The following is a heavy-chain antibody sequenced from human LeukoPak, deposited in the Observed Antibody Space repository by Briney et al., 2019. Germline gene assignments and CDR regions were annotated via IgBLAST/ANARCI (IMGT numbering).Heavy chain of an antibody. V-gene: IGHV1-18*01. CDR3: ARPIAAAGTGNWFDP. J-gene: IGHJ5*02. CDR2: ISAYNGNT. Sequence: ASVKVSCKASGYTFTSYGISWVRQAPGQGLEWMGWISAYNGNTNYAQKLQGRVTLTTDTSTSTAYMELRSLRSDDTAVYYCARPIAAAGTGNWFDPWGQGTLVTVSS. CDR1: GYTFTSYG. D-gene: IGHD6-13*01.